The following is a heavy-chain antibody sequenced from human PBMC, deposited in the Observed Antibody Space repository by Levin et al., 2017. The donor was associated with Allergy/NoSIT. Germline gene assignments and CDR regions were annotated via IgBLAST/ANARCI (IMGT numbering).Heavy chain of an antibody. CDR1: GGTFSSYA. CDR3: ARGGRFLDYYYYYGMDV. CDR2: IIPIFGTA. J-gene: IGHJ6*02. D-gene: IGHD3-3*01. Sequence: KISCKASGGTFSSYAISWVRQAPGQGLEWMGEIIPIFGTAKYAQKFQGRVTITADESTTTAYMELSSLRSEDTAVFYCARGGRFLDYYYYYGMDVWGQGTTVTVSS. V-gene: IGHV1-69*01.